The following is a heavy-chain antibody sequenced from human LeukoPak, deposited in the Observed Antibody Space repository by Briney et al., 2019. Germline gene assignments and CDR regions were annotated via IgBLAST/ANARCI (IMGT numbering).Heavy chain of an antibody. CDR1: GFTVSSYY. J-gene: IGHJ4*02. D-gene: IGHD3-10*01. Sequence: GGSLRLSCAGSGFTVSSYYMSWVRQAPGKGLEWISVIYNGGSTHYADSVKGRFASSRDNSKNTLYLQNSLRAEDTAVYYCAKDSDDYYGSGSEFDYWGQGTLVTVSS. V-gene: IGHV3-66*01. CDR2: IYNGGST. CDR3: AKDSDDYYGSGSEFDY.